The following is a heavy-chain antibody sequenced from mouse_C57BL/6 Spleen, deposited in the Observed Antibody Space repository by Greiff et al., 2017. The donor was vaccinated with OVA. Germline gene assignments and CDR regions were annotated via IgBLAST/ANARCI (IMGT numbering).Heavy chain of an antibody. J-gene: IGHJ2*01. V-gene: IGHV1-69*01. Sequence: QVQLQQPGAELVMPGASVKLSCKASGYTFTSYWMHWVKQRPGQGLEWIGEIDPSDSYTNYNQKFKGKSTLTVDKSSSTAYMQLSSLTSEDSAVYYCARNWDGSFPYFDYWGQGTTLTVSS. CDR3: ARNWDGSFPYFDY. CDR2: IDPSDSYT. D-gene: IGHD4-1*01. CDR1: GYTFTSYW.